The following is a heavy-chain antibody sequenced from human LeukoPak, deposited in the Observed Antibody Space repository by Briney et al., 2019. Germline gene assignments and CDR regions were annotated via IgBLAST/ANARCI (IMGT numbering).Heavy chain of an antibody. D-gene: IGHD2-8*01. V-gene: IGHV1-2*02. CDR1: GYIFTGYY. CDR3: ARVGYCSRGVCYNYDY. CDR2: INPNTGGT. Sequence: ASVKVSCKASGYIFTGYYIHWVRQAPGQGFEWMGWINPNTGGTNHAQKFKGRVLMTRDTSISTAYLELSSLKSDDTAVYYCARVGYCSRGVCYNYDYWGQGAQVTVSS. J-gene: IGHJ4*02.